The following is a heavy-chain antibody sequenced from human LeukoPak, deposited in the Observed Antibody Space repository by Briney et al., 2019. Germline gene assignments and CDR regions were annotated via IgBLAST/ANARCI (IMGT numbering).Heavy chain of an antibody. J-gene: IGHJ4*02. D-gene: IGHD3-16*01. CDR3: ARAFYVWGSSGYFAY. V-gene: IGHV3-30-3*01. CDR2: ISNDGSNE. CDR1: GFTFSGYP. Sequence: GGSLRLSCAASGFTFSGYPIHWVRQAPGKGLEWVALISNDGSNEYYADSVKGRFTISRDNSKNTLYLQMSSLRAEDTAVYYCARAFYVWGSSGYFAYWGQGTLVTVSS.